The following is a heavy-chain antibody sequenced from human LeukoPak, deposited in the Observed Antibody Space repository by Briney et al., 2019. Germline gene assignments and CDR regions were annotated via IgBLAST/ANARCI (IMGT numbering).Heavy chain of an antibody. D-gene: IGHD6-13*01. V-gene: IGHV3-20*04. Sequence: GGSLRLSCAASGFTFSSYGMSWVRQAPGKGLEWVSGINWNGGSTGYADSVKGRFTISRDNAKNSLYLQMNSLRAEDTALYYCARGVGIYISSWYLDYWGQGTLVTVSS. CDR2: INWNGGST. J-gene: IGHJ4*02. CDR3: ARGVGIYISSWYLDY. CDR1: GFTFSSYG.